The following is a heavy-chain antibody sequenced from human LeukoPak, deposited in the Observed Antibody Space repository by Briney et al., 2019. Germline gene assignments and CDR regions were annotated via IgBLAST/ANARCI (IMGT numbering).Heavy chain of an antibody. D-gene: IGHD5-18*01. CDR1: GGSISSGGYY. V-gene: IGHV4-31*03. Sequence: SETLSLTCTVSGGSISSGGYYWSWIRQHPGEGLEWIGYIYYSGSTYYNPSLKSRVTISVDTSKNQFSLKLSSVTAADTAVYYCARGGARLYSYGYVFGYWGQGILVTVSS. CDR2: IYYSGST. CDR3: ARGGARLYSYGYVFGY. J-gene: IGHJ4*02.